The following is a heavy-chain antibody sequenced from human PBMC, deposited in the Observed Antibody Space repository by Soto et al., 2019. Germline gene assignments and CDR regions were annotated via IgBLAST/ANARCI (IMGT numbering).Heavy chain of an antibody. D-gene: IGHD4-17*01. V-gene: IGHV1-69*01. CDR1: GGAFGRYS. J-gene: IGHJ4*02. CDR3: ARGDEMTAVTIFEY. CDR2: VIPVFNTS. Sequence: QVQLEQSGPEVKSPGTSVKVSCKASGGAFGRYSVSWVRQAPGQGLEWIGGVIPVFNTSNYSLKFQGRVAIFADLSTSSVFMELRSLRSEDTALYYCARGDEMTAVTIFEYWGQGTLVTVSS.